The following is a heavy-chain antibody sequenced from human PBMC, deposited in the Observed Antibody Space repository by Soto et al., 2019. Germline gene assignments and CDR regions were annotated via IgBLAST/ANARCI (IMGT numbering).Heavy chain of an antibody. CDR2: IYSGGST. D-gene: IGHD6-13*01. V-gene: IGHV3-66*01. CDR1: GFTVSSNY. Sequence: LRLSCAASGFTVSSNYMSWVRQAPGKGLEWVSVIYSGGSTYYADSVKGRFTISRDNSKNTLYLQMNSLRAEDTAVYYCARDDPPPYSSSWYGQNWFDPWGQGTLVTVSS. J-gene: IGHJ5*02. CDR3: ARDDPPPYSSSWYGQNWFDP.